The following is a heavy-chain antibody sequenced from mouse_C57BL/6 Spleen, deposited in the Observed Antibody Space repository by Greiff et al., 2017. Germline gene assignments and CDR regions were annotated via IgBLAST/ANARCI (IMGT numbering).Heavy chain of an antibody. CDR3: ARLLYYDYDVNWYFDV. Sequence: QVQLQQSGPELVKPGASVKISCKASGYAFSSSWLNWVKQRPGKGLERIGRIYPGDGDTNYNGKFKGKATLTADKSSSTAYMQLSSLTSEDSAVYFCARLLYYDYDVNWYFDVWGTGTTVTVSS. D-gene: IGHD2-4*01. CDR1: GYAFSSSW. V-gene: IGHV1-82*01. CDR2: IYPGDGDT. J-gene: IGHJ1*03.